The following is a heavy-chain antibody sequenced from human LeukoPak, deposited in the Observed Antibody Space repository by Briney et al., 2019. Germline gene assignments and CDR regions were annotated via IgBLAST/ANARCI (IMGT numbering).Heavy chain of an antibody. CDR2: INHSGST. V-gene: IGHV4-34*01. Sequence: SETLSLTCAVYGGSFSGYYWSWVRQPPGKGLEWIGEINHSGSTNYNPSLKSRVTISVDTSKSQFSLKLSSVTAADTAVYYCARHGRGSNYYYYYMDVWGKGTTVTVSS. CDR3: ARHGRGSNYYYYYMDV. D-gene: IGHD5-24*01. J-gene: IGHJ6*03. CDR1: GGSFSGYY.